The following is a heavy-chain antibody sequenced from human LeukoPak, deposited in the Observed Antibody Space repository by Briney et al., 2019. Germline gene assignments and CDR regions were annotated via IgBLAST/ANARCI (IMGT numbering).Heavy chain of an antibody. CDR1: GFTFDDYA. V-gene: IGHV3-53*01. J-gene: IGHJ4*02. Sequence: PGGSLRLSCAASGFTFDDYAMHWVRQAPGKGLEWVSGIYSGGSTYYADSVKGRFTISRDNSKNTLYLQMNSLRAEDTAVYYCARGGYYYGSGSYPFDYWGQGTLATVSS. CDR3: ARGGYYYGSGSYPFDY. CDR2: IYSGGST. D-gene: IGHD3-10*01.